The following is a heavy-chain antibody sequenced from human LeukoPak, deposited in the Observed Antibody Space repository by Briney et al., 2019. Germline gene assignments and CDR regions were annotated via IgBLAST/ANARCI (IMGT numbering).Heavy chain of an antibody. Sequence: ASVKVSCKASGYTFTCYGISWVRQAPGQGLEWMGWISAYNGNTNYAQKLQGRVTMTTDTSTSTAYMELRSLRSDDTAVYYCARVRAAYCSGGSCSRKGYMDVWGKGTTVTISS. CDR3: ARVRAAYCSGGSCSRKGYMDV. V-gene: IGHV1-18*01. CDR2: ISAYNGNT. J-gene: IGHJ6*03. D-gene: IGHD2-15*01. CDR1: GYTFTCYG.